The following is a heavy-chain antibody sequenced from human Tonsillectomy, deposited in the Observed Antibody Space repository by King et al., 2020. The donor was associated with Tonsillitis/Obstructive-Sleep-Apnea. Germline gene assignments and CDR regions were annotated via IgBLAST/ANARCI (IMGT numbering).Heavy chain of an antibody. CDR3: TRDPDGGRDFDY. CDR2: ISVYNGKI. CDR1: GYTFTTYG. Sequence: VQLVESGDEVKEPGASVKGSCKASGYTFTTYGISWVRQAPGQGLEWMGWISVYNGKINCAQKFQGRVTMTRDTSTTTAYMELRSLRSDETAMYYCTRDPDGGRDFDYWGQGTLVTVSS. D-gene: IGHD3-16*01. V-gene: IGHV1-18*01. J-gene: IGHJ4*02.